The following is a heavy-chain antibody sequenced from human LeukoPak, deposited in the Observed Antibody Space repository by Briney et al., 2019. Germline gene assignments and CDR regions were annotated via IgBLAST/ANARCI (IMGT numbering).Heavy chain of an antibody. J-gene: IGHJ4*02. V-gene: IGHV4-39*01. CDR2: IYYSGST. CDR1: GGSISSSSYY. Sequence: PSETLSLTCTVSGGSISSSSYYWGWIRQPPGKGLEWIGSIYYSGSTYYNPSLKSRVTISVDTSKNQFSLKLSSVTAADTAVYYCARRGSGYEYYFDYWGQGTLVTVSS. CDR3: ARRGSGYEYYFDY. D-gene: IGHD3-22*01.